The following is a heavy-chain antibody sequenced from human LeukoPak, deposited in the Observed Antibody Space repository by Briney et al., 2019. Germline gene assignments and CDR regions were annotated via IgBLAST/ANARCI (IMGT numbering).Heavy chain of an antibody. J-gene: IGHJ3*02. V-gene: IGHV3-30*18. CDR2: ISYDGSNK. CDR3: AKDAGSSGYYFFDAFDI. CDR1: GFTFSSYG. D-gene: IGHD3-22*01. Sequence: PGGSLRLSCAASGFTFSSYGMHWVRQAPGKGLEWVAVISYDGSNKYYADSVKGRFTISRDNSKNTLYLQMNSLRAEDTAVYYCAKDAGSSGYYFFDAFDIWGQGTMVTVSS.